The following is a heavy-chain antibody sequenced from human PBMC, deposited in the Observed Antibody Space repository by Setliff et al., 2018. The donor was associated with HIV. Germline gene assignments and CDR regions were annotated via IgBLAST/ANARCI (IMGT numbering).Heavy chain of an antibody. CDR1: GFTFSSYS. V-gene: IGHV3-21*01. J-gene: IGHJ4*02. CDR2: ISSSSSYI. CDR3: ARDPLMDWLDYFDY. D-gene: IGHD3-9*01. Sequence: GESLKISCAASGFTFSSYSMNWVRQAPGKGLEWVSSISSSSSYIYYADSVKGRFTISRDNAKNSLYLQMNSLRAEDTAVYYCARDPLMDWLDYFDYWGQGTLVTVSS.